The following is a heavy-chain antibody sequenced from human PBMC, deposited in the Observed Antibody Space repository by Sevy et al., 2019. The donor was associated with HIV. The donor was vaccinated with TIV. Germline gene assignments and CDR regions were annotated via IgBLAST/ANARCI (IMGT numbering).Heavy chain of an antibody. CDR3: AKDRVSGTYYTGYFDY. CDR1: GFTFIIYA. D-gene: IGHD3-10*01. V-gene: IGHV3-23*01. CDR2: ISITGGST. Sequence: GGSLRLSCAASGFTFIIYAMSWVRQAPGKGLEWVSVISITGGSTYYADSVKGRFTISRDNSKNTLYLQMNTLRAEDTAVYYCAKDRVSGTYYTGYFDYWGQGTLVTVSS. J-gene: IGHJ4*02.